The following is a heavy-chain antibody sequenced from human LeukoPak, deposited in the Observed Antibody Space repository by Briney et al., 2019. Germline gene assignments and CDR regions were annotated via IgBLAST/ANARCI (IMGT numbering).Heavy chain of an antibody. D-gene: IGHD3-16*01. V-gene: IGHV3-74*01. Sequence: SGGSLRLSCAASGFTFTTYWMHWVRQAPGKGLVWVSRINGDGSNSNYADSVKGRFTISRDNARNTLYLQMNGLRAEDTALYYCARTSPTSHFDFWGQGTLVTVSS. CDR3: ARTSPTSHFDF. J-gene: IGHJ4*02. CDR2: INGDGSNS. CDR1: GFTFTTYW.